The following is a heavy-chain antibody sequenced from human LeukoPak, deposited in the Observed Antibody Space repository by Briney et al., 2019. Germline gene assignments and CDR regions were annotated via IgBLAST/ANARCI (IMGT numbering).Heavy chain of an antibody. V-gene: IGHV1-69*05. Sequence: SVKVSCKASGTTFSRSAISWVRQAPGQGLERMGGVIPVLGTTNYAQKFQDRVSITTDESTSTAYMEVSSLRSVDTAVYYCARDDGSATLGFDSWGQGTLVTVSS. D-gene: IGHD1-26*01. CDR3: ARDDGSATLGFDS. CDR2: VIPVLGTT. J-gene: IGHJ4*02. CDR1: GTTFSRSA.